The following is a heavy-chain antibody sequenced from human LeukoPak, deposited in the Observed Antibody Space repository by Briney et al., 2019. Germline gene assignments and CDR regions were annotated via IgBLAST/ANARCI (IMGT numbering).Heavy chain of an antibody. Sequence: GGSLRLSYAASGFTFSSYSMNWVRQAPGKGLEWVSTISGSGGGTYYADSVKGRFTISRDNPKNTLYLQMNSLRAEDTAVYYCAKDSAVVPAAPYGMDVWGQGTTVTVSS. CDR3: AKDSAVVPAAPYGMDV. CDR2: ISGSGGGT. CDR1: GFTFSSYS. J-gene: IGHJ6*02. V-gene: IGHV3-23*01. D-gene: IGHD2-2*01.